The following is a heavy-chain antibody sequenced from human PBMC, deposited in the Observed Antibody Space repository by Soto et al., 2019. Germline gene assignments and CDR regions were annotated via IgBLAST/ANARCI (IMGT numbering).Heavy chain of an antibody. CDR3: ARVQGIAVAAFDY. CDR1: GFTFSSYA. D-gene: IGHD6-19*01. V-gene: IGHV3-30-3*01. J-gene: IGHJ4*02. CDR2: ISYDGSNK. Sequence: GGSLRLSCAASGFTFSSYAMHWVRQAPGKGLEWVAVISYDGSNKYYPDSVKGRFTISRDNSKNTLYLQMNSLRAEDTAVYYCARVQGIAVAAFDYWGQGTLVTVSS.